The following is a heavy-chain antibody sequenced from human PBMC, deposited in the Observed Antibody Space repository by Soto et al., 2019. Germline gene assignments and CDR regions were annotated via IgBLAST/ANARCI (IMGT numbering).Heavy chain of an antibody. CDR1: GGTFSSYA. D-gene: IGHD4-4*01. CDR2: IIPIFGTA. J-gene: IGHJ6*02. V-gene: IGHV1-69*01. Sequence: QVQLVQSGAEVKKPGSSVKVSCKASGGTFSSYAISWVRQAPGQGLEWMGGIIPIFGTANYAQKFQGRVTITADESMSTAYMELSSLRSEDTAVYYCARGGATVTSLYYYYGMDVWGQGTTVTVSS. CDR3: ARGGATVTSLYYYYGMDV.